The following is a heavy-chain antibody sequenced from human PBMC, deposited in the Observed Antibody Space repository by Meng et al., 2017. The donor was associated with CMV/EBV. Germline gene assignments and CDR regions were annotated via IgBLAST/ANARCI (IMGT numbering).Heavy chain of an antibody. D-gene: IGHD1-1*01. CDR3: ARACRQLNNCYLDY. Sequence: GGSLRLSCAVSGFSVSSYFMTWVRQAPGKGLEYVSFIRSDDSTNYAKTVQGRFTISRDNSKNTVFLLMNGLRAEDTALYYYARACRQLNNCYLDYWGQGTLVTVSS. CDR2: IRSDDST. V-gene: IGHV3-53*01. J-gene: IGHJ4*02. CDR1: GFSVSSYF.